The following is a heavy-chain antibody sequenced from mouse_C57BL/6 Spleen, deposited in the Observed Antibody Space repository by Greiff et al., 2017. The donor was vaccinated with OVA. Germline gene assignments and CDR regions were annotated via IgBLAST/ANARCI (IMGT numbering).Heavy chain of an antibody. J-gene: IGHJ4*01. CDR2: ILPGSGST. Sequence: SGAELMKPGASVKLSCKATGYTFTGYWIEWVKQRPGHGLEWIGEILPGSGSTNYNEKFKGKATFTADTSSNTAYMQLSSLTTEDSAIYYCARGGLITTVVATKGYAMDYWGQGTSVTVSS. CDR1: GYTFTGYW. D-gene: IGHD1-1*01. V-gene: IGHV1-9*01. CDR3: ARGGLITTVVATKGYAMDY.